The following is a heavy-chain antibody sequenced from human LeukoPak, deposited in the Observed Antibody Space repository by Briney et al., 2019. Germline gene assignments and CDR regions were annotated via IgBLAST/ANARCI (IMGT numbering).Heavy chain of an antibody. J-gene: IGHJ4*02. Sequence: ASVKVSFKASGYTFTSYGISWVRQAPGQGLEWMGWISAYNGNTNYAQKLQGRVTMTTDTSTSTAYMELRSLRSDDTAVYYCARDWGRSSGYSYGKTDYWGQGTLVTVSS. CDR1: GYTFTSYG. CDR3: ARDWGRSSGYSYGKTDY. D-gene: IGHD5-18*01. V-gene: IGHV1-18*01. CDR2: ISAYNGNT.